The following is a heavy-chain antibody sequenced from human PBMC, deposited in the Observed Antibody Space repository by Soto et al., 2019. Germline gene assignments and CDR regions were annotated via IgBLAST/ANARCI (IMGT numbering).Heavy chain of an antibody. D-gene: IGHD2-15*01. CDR2: ISSSSSTI. J-gene: IGHJ5*02. Sequence: GGSLRLSCAASGFTFSSYSMNWVRQAPGKGLEWVSYISSSSSTIYYADSVKGRFTISRDNAKNSLYLQMNSLRAEDTAVYYCARDCSGGSCYGGFDPWGQGTLVTVSS. V-gene: IGHV3-48*01. CDR1: GFTFSSYS. CDR3: ARDCSGGSCYGGFDP.